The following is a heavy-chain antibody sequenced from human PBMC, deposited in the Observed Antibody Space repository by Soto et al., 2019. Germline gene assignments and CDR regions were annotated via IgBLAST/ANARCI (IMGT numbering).Heavy chain of an antibody. CDR1: GFTFSSYA. Sequence: GGSLRLSCAASGFTFSSYAMHWVRQAPGKGLEWVAVISYDGSNKYYVDSVKGRFTISRDNSKNTLYLQMNSLRAEDTAVYYCARGLASGSYPDGDYWGQGTLVTVSS. D-gene: IGHD1-26*01. V-gene: IGHV3-30-3*01. CDR2: ISYDGSNK. J-gene: IGHJ4*02. CDR3: ARGLASGSYPDGDY.